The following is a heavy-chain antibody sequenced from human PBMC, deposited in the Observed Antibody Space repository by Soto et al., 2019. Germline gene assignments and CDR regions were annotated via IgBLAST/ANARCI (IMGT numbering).Heavy chain of an antibody. CDR3: TRVRLGSRRSSDY. CDR1: GFTFSDHY. Sequence: EVQLVESGGGLVQPEGSLRLSCAASGFTFSDHYMDWVRQAPGKGLEWVGRIKNKANSYTTEDAAPVEGRFIISGDDSKTSVFLQMTRLKGDDTAVYYCTRVRLGSRRSSDYWGQGILVTVSS. J-gene: IGHJ4*02. D-gene: IGHD6-13*01. CDR2: IKNKANSYTT. V-gene: IGHV3-72*01.